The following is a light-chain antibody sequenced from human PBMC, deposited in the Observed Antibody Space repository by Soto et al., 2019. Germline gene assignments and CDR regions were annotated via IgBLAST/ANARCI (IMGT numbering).Light chain of an antibody. J-gene: IGKJ2*01. CDR1: QNISSY. CDR3: QQSYSTTPYT. CDR2: AAS. Sequence: DIQMTQSPSSLSASVGDRVTITCRASQNISSYLNWYQQKPGKAPKFMIYAASSLQSGVPSRFSGSGSGTDFTLTISSLQPEDIATYYCQQSYSTTPYTFGQGTKLEIK. V-gene: IGKV1-39*01.